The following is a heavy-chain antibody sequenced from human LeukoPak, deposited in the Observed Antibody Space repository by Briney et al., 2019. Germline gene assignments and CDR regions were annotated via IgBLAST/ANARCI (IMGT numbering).Heavy chain of an antibody. D-gene: IGHD2-8*02. CDR2: IRYDGSNK. CDR3: ARGSAVTNTGYY. Sequence: GGSLRLSCAASGFTFSSYGMHWVRQAPGKGLEWVAFIRYDGSNKYYADSVKGRFTISRDNAKNSLYLQMNSLRAEDTAVYYCARGSAVTNTGYYWGQGTLVTVSS. V-gene: IGHV3-30*02. J-gene: IGHJ4*02. CDR1: GFTFSSYG.